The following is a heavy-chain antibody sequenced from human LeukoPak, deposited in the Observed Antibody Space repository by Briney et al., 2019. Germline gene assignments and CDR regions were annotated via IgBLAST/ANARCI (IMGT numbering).Heavy chain of an antibody. CDR1: GFTFSSYA. Sequence: GGSLRLSCAASGFTFSSYAMSWVRQAPGKGLEWVSAISGSGGSTYYADSVKGRFTISRDNSKNTLCLQMNSLRAEDTAVYYCAKARITMIVVNDAFDIWGQGTMVTVSS. CDR3: AKARITMIVVNDAFDI. J-gene: IGHJ3*02. CDR2: ISGSGGST. D-gene: IGHD3-22*01. V-gene: IGHV3-23*01.